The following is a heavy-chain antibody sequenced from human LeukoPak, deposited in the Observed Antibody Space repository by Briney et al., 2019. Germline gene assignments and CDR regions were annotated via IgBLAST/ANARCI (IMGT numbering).Heavy chain of an antibody. CDR3: TRGTNNDY. Sequence: GGSLRLSCAASGFTFSSYWMSWVRQAPGKGLEWVAYMNQDGAKKSYVDSVKGRFTISRDNAKSSLSLQMNSLRAEDTAVYYCTRGTNNDYWGQGTLVSRSS. J-gene: IGHJ4*02. CDR2: MNQDGAKK. CDR1: GFTFSSYW. V-gene: IGHV3-7*01.